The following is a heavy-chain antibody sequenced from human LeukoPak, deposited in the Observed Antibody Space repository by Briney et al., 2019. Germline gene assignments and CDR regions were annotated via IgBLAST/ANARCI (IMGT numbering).Heavy chain of an antibody. V-gene: IGHV4-4*07. CDR1: VGSILTYC. Sequence: SETLSLTCTVSVGSILTYCWIWIWHADQKGGERMGRICSSGTTINNTSLKSRVIMSLDMSNNQFSLILTSATAAARAVFYCARGRGTDGVDQIDTWGQGIPVTVSS. CDR3: ARGRGTDGVDQIDT. J-gene: IGHJ5*02. CDR2: ICSSGTT. D-gene: IGHD5-24*01.